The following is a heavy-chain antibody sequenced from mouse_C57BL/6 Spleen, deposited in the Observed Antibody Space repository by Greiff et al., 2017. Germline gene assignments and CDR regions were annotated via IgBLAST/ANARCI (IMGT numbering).Heavy chain of an antibody. CDR3: AGQGRGEGYAMDY. CDR1: GFTFSSYG. Sequence: EVQGVESGGDLVKPGGSLKLSCAASGFTFSSYGMSWVRQTPDKRLEWVATISSGGSYTYYPDSVKGRFTISRDNAKNTLYLQMSSLQSEETAMCSCAGQGRGEGYAMDYWGQGTSVTVSS. J-gene: IGHJ4*01. D-gene: IGHD3-3*01. V-gene: IGHV5-6*01. CDR2: ISSGGSYT.